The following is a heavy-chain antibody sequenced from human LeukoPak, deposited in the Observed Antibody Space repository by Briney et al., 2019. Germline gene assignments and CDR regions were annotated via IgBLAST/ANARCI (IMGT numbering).Heavy chain of an antibody. J-gene: IGHJ4*02. D-gene: IGHD5-12*01. CDR3: ARSGYSGYDNTFDY. CDR1: GYTFNNYG. V-gene: IGHV1-18*01. CDR2: ISAYNGNA. Sequence: GASVKVSCKASGYTFNNYGVTWVRQAPGQGLEWMGRISAYNGNANYARNLQDRVTMTTDTSTSTAYMELRRLRPSDTAVYYCARSGYSGYDNTFDYWGRGTLVTVSS.